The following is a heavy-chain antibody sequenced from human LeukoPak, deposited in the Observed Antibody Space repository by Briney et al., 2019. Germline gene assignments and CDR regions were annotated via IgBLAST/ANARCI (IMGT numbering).Heavy chain of an antibody. CDR3: TTVKSHYGSGSYYIDV. CDR2: IKSKTDGGTT. D-gene: IGHD3-10*01. J-gene: IGHJ6*03. CDR1: GFTFSNAW. V-gene: IGHV3-15*01. Sequence: PGGSLRRSCAASGFTFSNAWMNWVRQAPGKGLQWVGRIKSKTDGGTTDYAAPVKGRFTISRDDSKNTLYLQMNSLKTEDTAVYYCTTVKSHYGSGSYYIDVSGKGTTVTVSS.